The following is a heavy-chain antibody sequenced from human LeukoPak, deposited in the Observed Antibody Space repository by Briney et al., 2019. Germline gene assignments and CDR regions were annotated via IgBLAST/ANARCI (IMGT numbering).Heavy chain of an antibody. V-gene: IGHV1-24*01. J-gene: IGHJ4*02. CDR1: GYTLTELS. D-gene: IGHD3-10*01. CDR3: ARDRVRTMVRGVIPSPFDY. CDR2: FDPEDGET. Sequence: ASVKVSCKVSGYTLTELSMHWVRQAPGKGLEWMGGFDPEDGETIYAQKFQGRVTMTTDTSTSTAYMELRSLRSDDTAVYYCARDRVRTMVRGVIPSPFDYWGQGTLVTVSS.